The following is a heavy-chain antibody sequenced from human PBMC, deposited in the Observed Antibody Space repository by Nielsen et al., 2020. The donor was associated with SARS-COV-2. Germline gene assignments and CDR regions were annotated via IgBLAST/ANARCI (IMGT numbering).Heavy chain of an antibody. J-gene: IGHJ6*02. CDR3: VRGRGMGV. CDR1: GFTFSTYW. V-gene: IGHV3-7*03. Sequence: GESLKISCAGSGFTFSTYWMNWVRQAPGKGLEWVANIKEDGSEKYYVDSVKGRFTISRDNAKNSLYLQMNTLGAEDTAVYYCVRGRGMGVWGQGTTVTVSS. CDR2: IKEDGSEK.